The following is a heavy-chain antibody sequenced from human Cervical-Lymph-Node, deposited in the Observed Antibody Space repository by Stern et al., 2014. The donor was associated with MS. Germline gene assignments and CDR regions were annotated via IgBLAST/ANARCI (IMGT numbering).Heavy chain of an antibody. Sequence: VQLVESGGGVVQPGRSLRLSCAASGFTFSRYGLHWVRQAPGKGLEWVAVIFYDGSKQYYADAVKGRFTISRDNSKSTLYLQMNSLRAEDTAVYYCARDWVAAVAAASGMDVWGQGTTVIVSS. V-gene: IGHV3-33*01. J-gene: IGHJ6*02. CDR2: IFYDGSKQ. CDR1: GFTFSRYG. D-gene: IGHD2-2*01. CDR3: ARDWVAAVAAASGMDV.